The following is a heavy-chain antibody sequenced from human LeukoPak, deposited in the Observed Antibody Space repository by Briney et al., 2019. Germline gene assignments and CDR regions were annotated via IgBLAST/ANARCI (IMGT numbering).Heavy chain of an antibody. CDR2: VTESGGIT. J-gene: IGHJ4*02. CDR1: GFTFSSDT. CDR3: AKGSSGNYCY. Sequence: GGSLRLSCVASGFTFSSDTMTWVRQAPGKALEWVSSVTESGGITSYADSVKGRFTISRDNSKNTLYLQMNSLRADDTATYYCAKGSSGNYCYWGQGTLVTVSS. D-gene: IGHD3-10*01. V-gene: IGHV3-23*01.